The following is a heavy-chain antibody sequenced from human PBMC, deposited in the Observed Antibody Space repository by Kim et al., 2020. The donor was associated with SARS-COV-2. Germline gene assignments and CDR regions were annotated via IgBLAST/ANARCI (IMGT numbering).Heavy chain of an antibody. Sequence: YADTAQGRITISRDNAKTALYLQTNSLRAEDTAVYYCAKQDGDYGWYFDLWGRGTLVTVSS. D-gene: IGHD4-17*01. V-gene: IGHV3-11*03. CDR3: AKQDGDYGWYFDL. J-gene: IGHJ2*01.